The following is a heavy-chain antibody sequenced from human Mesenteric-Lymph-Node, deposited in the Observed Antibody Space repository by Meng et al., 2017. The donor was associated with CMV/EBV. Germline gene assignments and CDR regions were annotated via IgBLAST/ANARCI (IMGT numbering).Heavy chain of an antibody. CDR3: ARSLTTVFDS. CDR1: GFNVSNSY. CDR2: IYSGAST. Sequence: GGSLRLSCAASGFNVSNSYMSWVRQAPGKGLEWVSVIYSGASTSHADSVKGRFTISSDSAKNSLFLQMNSLRADDTAVYFCARSLTTVFDSWGQGTVVTVSS. V-gene: IGHV3-53*01. J-gene: IGHJ4*02. D-gene: IGHD1/OR15-1a*01.